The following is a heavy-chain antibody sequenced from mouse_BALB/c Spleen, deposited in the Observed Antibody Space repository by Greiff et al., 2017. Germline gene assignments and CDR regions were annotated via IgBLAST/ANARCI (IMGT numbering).Heavy chain of an antibody. J-gene: IGHJ2*01. CDR2: INPYNGAT. V-gene: IGHV1-31*01. CDR3: ARGTMIKGY. Sequence: VQLQQPGPELVKPGASVKISCKASGYSFTGYYMHWVKQSHVKSLEWIGRINPYNGATSYNQNFKDKASLTVDKSSSTAYMELHSLTSEDSAVYYCARGTMIKGYWGQGTTLTVSS. D-gene: IGHD2-4*01. CDR1: GYSFTGYY.